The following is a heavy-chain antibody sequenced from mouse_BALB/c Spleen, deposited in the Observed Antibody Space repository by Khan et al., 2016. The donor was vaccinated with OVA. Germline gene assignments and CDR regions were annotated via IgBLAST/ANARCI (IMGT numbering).Heavy chain of an antibody. CDR3: ARQPYYHYNIMDY. CDR1: GFSLTNYG. V-gene: IGHV2-6-1*01. Sequence: QVQLKESGPGLAAPSQSLSITCTISGFSLTNYGVHWVRQPPGKGLEWLVVIWSDGSTTDNSALKSRLTITKDNSQSQVFLKMNSHQTDDTAIYFCARQPYYHYNIMDYWGQGTSVTVSS. J-gene: IGHJ4*01. CDR2: IWSDGST. D-gene: IGHD2-10*01.